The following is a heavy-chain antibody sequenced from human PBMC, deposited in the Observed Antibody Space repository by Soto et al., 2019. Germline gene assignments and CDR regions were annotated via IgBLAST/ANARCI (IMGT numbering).Heavy chain of an antibody. CDR2: IRWDGGST. J-gene: IGHJ4*02. Sequence: GGSLRLSCAASGFTLDSYGMHWVRQAPGKGLEWVSLIRWDGGSTYYADSVKGRFTISRDNSKNSLYLQMNSLRAEDTAVYYCAKHAAPLPATTYFDYWGQGTLVTDSS. CDR3: AKHAAPLPATTYFDY. D-gene: IGHD2-15*01. CDR1: GFTLDSYG. V-gene: IGHV3-43D*04.